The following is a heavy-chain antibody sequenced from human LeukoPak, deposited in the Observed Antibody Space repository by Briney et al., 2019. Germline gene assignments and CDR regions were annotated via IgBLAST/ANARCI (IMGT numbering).Heavy chain of an antibody. J-gene: IGHJ1*01. CDR3: AEKRGGLLWLGDSTNPKYSQH. CDR2: INHSGST. V-gene: IGHV4-34*01. Sequence: SETLSLTCAVYGGSFSGYYWSWIRQPPGKGLEWIGEINHSGSTNYNPSLKSRVTISVDTSKNQFSLKLSSVTAADTAVYYCAEKRGGLLWLGDSTNPKYSQHWGRGPLVTVSS. D-gene: IGHD3-10*01. CDR1: GGSFSGYY.